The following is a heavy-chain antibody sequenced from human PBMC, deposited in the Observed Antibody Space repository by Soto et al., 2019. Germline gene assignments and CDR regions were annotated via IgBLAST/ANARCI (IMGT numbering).Heavy chain of an antibody. CDR2: IYPGDSDT. V-gene: IGHV5-51*01. CDR3: ARTSAAGKYYYGMDV. D-gene: IGHD6-13*01. CDR1: GYSFTSYW. Sequence: GESLKISCKGSGYSFTSYWIGGVRQMPGKGLEWMGIIYPGDSDTGYSPSFQGQVTISADKSISTAYLQWSSLKASDTAMYYCARTSAAGKYYYGMDVWGQGTTVTVSS. J-gene: IGHJ6*02.